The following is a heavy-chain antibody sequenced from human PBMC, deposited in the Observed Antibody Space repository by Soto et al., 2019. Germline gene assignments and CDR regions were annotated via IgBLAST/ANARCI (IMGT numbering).Heavy chain of an antibody. V-gene: IGHV1-69*01. CDR3: ARASIVVDTGIPGGMDV. CDR1: GGTFRSHA. D-gene: IGHD2-21*02. Sequence: QVQLAQYGAEVKKPGSSVKVSCKASGGTFRSHAISWVRQAPVQGLEWMGGIIPMFGTAKYAPKFKGRVTIPADESTSTLYMELKSLRPDDTAVSYCARASIVVDTGIPGGMDVWGQGTTVTVSS. J-gene: IGHJ6*02. CDR2: IIPMFGTA.